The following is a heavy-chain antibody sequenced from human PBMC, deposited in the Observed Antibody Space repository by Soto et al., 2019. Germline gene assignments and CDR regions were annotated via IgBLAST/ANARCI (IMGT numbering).Heavy chain of an antibody. J-gene: IGHJ6*02. CDR1: GGSISSYY. D-gene: IGHD3-10*01. Sequence: PSETLSLTCTVSGGSISSYYWSWIRQSAGKGLEWIGRIYASGSTNYNPSLKSRVTMSVDTSKNQFSLKLSSVTAADTAVYYCARERVAYYYGSGSYYKPYYYGMDVWGQGTTVTVSS. V-gene: IGHV4-4*07. CDR3: ARERVAYYYGSGSYYKPYYYGMDV. CDR2: IYASGST.